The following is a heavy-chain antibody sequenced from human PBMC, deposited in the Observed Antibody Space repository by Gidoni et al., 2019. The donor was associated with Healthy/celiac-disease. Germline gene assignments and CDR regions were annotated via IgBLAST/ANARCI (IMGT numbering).Heavy chain of an antibody. CDR2: ISSSSSYI. Sequence: EVQLVESGGGLVKPGGSLSLSCAASGLTFSSYSMNWVRQAPGKGLEWVSSISSSSSYIYYADSVKGRFTISRDNAKNSLYLQMNSLRAEDTAVYYCARDGARITMVRGARDFDYWGQGTLVTVSS. CDR1: GLTFSSYS. J-gene: IGHJ4*02. D-gene: IGHD3-10*01. V-gene: IGHV3-21*01. CDR3: ARDGARITMVRGARDFDY.